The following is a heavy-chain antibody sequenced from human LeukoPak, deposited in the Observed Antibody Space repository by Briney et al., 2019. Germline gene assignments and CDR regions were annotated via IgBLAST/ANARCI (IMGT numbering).Heavy chain of an antibody. J-gene: IGHJ5*02. V-gene: IGHV3-23*01. CDR1: GFTFRSYA. CDR2: ISGNGGRT. D-gene: IGHD3-3*01. Sequence: PGGSLRLSCVASGFTFRSYAMSWVRQAPGKGLEWVSVISGNGGRTYYADSVKGRFTISRDNSKNTLYLQMNSLRAEDTAVYYCANVRDLDAGLERFDHWRRGTLVTVSS. CDR3: ANVRDLDAGLERFDH.